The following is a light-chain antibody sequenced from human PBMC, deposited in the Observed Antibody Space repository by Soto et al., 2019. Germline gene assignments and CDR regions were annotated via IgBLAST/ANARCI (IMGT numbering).Light chain of an antibody. CDR3: SSYKGSATYV. CDR2: EVS. CDR1: SSDVGGFDY. J-gene: IGLJ1*01. Sequence: SVLTQPASVSGSPGQSITISCAGTSSDVGGFDYVSWYQQHPGKAPKLMIYEVSNRPSGVSDRFSGSKSGNTASLTISGLQPEDEVDYYCSSYKGSATYVFGTGTEVTV. V-gene: IGLV2-14*01.